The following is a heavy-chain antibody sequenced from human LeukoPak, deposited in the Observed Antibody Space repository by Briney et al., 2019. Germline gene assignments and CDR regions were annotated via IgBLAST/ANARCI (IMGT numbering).Heavy chain of an antibody. CDR3: ARESRELLWFGELFWFDP. CDR1: GGSISSSSYY. D-gene: IGHD3-10*01. J-gene: IGHJ5*02. Sequence: SETLSLTCTVSGGSISSSSYYWGWIRQPPGKGLEWIGSIYYSGSTYYNPSLKSRVTISVDTSKNQFSLKLSSVTAADTAVYYCARESRELLWFGELFWFDPWGQGTLVTVSS. V-gene: IGHV4-39*07. CDR2: IYYSGST.